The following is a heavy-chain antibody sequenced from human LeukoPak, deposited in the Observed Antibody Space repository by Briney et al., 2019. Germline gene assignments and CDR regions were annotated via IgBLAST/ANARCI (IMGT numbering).Heavy chain of an antibody. CDR1: GFNFSDYY. CDR3: ARGNGYSYGYYYYGMDV. Sequence: GGSLRLACAASGFNFSDYYMSWIRQAPGKGLEWVSYISSSGSTIYYADSVKGRFTISRDNAKNSLYLQMNSLRAEDTAVYYCARGNGYSYGYYYYGMDVWGQGTTVTVSS. V-gene: IGHV3-11*01. CDR2: ISSSGSTI. J-gene: IGHJ6*02. D-gene: IGHD5-18*01.